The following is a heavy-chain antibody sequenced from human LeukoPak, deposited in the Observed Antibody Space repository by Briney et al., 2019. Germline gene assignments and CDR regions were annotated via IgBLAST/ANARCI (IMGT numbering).Heavy chain of an antibody. V-gene: IGHV3-30*18. CDR1: GFTFSSYG. D-gene: IGHD5-18*01. CDR2: ISYDGSNK. J-gene: IGHJ4*02. Sequence: PGRSLRLSCAASGFTFSSYGMHWVRQAPGKGLEWVAVISYDGSNKYYADSVKGRFTISRDNSKNTLYLQMNSLRAEDTAVYYCAKIPAYVDPAMVTSSERDYWGQGPLVTVSS. CDR3: AKIPAYVDPAMVTSSERDY.